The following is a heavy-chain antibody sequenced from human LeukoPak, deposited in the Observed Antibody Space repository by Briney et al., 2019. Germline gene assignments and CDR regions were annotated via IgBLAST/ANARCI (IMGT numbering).Heavy chain of an antibody. D-gene: IGHD1-14*01. CDR2: ISSSSRYI. CDR3: ARTGRASDAFDI. V-gene: IGHV3-21*01. J-gene: IGHJ3*02. CDR1: GFTFRSYS. Sequence: PGGSLRLSCAASGFTFRSYSMNWVRQAPGKGLGWVSSISSSSRYIYYADSVKGRFTISRDNAKNSLYLQMNSLRAEDTAVYYCARTGRASDAFDIWGQGTMVTVPS.